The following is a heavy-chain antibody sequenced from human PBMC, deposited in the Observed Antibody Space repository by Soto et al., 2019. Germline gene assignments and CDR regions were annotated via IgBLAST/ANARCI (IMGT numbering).Heavy chain of an antibody. CDR3: ARQVRIAVAGTPYYYYYGMDV. CDR2: IYYSGST. V-gene: IGHV4-39*01. J-gene: IGHJ6*02. D-gene: IGHD6-19*01. Sequence: SETLSLTXTVSGGSISSSSYYWGWIRQPPGKGLEWIGSIYYSGSTYYNPSLKSRVTISVDTSKNQFSLKLSSVTAADTAVYYCARQVRIAVAGTPYYYYYGMDVWGQGTTVTVSS. CDR1: GGSISSSSYY.